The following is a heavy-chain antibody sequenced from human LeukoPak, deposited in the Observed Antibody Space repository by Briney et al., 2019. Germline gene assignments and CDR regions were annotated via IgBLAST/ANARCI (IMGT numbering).Heavy chain of an antibody. D-gene: IGHD6-13*01. CDR2: IYTSGST. CDR3: ASGYSTSLSAFDI. V-gene: IGHV4-4*09. CDR1: GGSFSTFH. Sequence: ASETLSLTCTVSGVSGGSFSTFHWTWIRQPPGKGLEYIGYIYTSGSTNYNPSLKSRVTMSVDTSKNQFSLKLSSVTAADTAVYYCASGYSTSLSAFDIWGQGTMVTVSS. J-gene: IGHJ3*02.